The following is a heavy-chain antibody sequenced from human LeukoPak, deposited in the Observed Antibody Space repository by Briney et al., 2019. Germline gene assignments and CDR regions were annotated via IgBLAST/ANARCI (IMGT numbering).Heavy chain of an antibody. CDR2: ISYDGSNK. CDR3: ARGGSYSCLDY. V-gene: IGHV3-30*04. CDR1: GFTFSSYA. J-gene: IGHJ4*02. D-gene: IGHD3-10*01. Sequence: GGSLRLSCAASGFTFSSYAMHWVRQAPGKGLEWVAVISYDGSNKYYADSVKGRFTISRDNSKNTLYLQMNSLTVEDTAVYYCARGGSYSCLDYWGQGTLVTVSS.